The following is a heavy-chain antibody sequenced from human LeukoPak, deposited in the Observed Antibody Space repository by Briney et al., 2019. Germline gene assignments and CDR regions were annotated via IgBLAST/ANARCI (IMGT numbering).Heavy chain of an antibody. J-gene: IGHJ4*02. CDR3: ARSSSGSLGDY. V-gene: IGHV4-39*07. D-gene: IGHD3-10*01. CDR1: GGSISSSSYY. CDR2: VYYSGIT. Sequence: PSETLSLTCTVSGGSISSSSYYWGWIRQPPGKGLEWIGNVYYSGITYYNPSLKSRVTISVDTSKNQFSLKLSSVTAADTAVYYCARSSSGSLGDYWGQGTLVTVSS.